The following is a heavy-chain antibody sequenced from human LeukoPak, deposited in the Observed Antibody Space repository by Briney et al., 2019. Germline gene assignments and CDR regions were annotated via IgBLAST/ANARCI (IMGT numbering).Heavy chain of an antibody. CDR2: VYFSGSA. Sequence: SETLSLTCSVSGGPISNSMNYWGWIRQPPGKGPEWIGSVYFSGSAYYNPSFKSRVTISIDTSKNQFFLKMSSVTAADTAVYYCARHGYGDYVHYFQHWGQGTLVTVSS. CDR1: GGPISNSMNY. CDR3: ARHGYGDYVHYFQH. D-gene: IGHD4-17*01. V-gene: IGHV4-39*07. J-gene: IGHJ1*01.